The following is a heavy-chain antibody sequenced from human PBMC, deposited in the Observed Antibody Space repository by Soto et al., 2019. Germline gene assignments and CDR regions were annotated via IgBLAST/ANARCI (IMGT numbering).Heavy chain of an antibody. Sequence: EVQLLESGGGLVQPGGSLRLSCAASGFTFSSYAMSWVRQAPGKGLEWVSHISGSGGSAYYPDSVKGRCTISRDNSKSTLYLQMNSLRAEDTAVYYCTKDRGYFDSSGYYHEHWGQGTLVTVSS. CDR1: GFTFSSYA. CDR2: ISGSGGSA. J-gene: IGHJ1*01. CDR3: TKDRGYFDSSGYYHEH. D-gene: IGHD3-22*01. V-gene: IGHV3-23*01.